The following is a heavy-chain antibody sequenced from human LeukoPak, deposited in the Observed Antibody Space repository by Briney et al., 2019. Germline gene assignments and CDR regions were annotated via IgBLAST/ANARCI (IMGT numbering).Heavy chain of an antibody. CDR3: ASRLRGYSGYED. J-gene: IGHJ4*02. V-gene: IGHV3-30*04. D-gene: IGHD5-12*01. CDR2: ISYDGSNK. Sequence: GGSLRLSCAASGFTFSSYAMHWVRQAPGKGLEWVTVISYDGSNKYYADSVKGRFTISRDNSKNTLYLQMNSLRAEDTAVYYCASRLRGYSGYEDWGQETLVTVSS. CDR1: GFTFSSYA.